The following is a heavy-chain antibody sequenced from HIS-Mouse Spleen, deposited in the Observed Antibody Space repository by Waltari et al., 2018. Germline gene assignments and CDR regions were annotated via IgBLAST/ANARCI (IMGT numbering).Heavy chain of an antibody. CDR3: AREIPYSSSWYDWYFDL. D-gene: IGHD6-13*01. V-gene: IGHV4-39*07. Sequence: QLQLQESGPGLVKPSETLSLTCTVSGGSISSSSYYWGWLRQPPGKGLEWIGSIYYRGGTYYNPSLKSRVTISVDTSKNQFSLKLSSVTAADTAVYYCAREIPYSSSWYDWYFDLWGRGTLVTVSS. J-gene: IGHJ2*01. CDR1: GGSISSSSYY. CDR2: IYYRGGT.